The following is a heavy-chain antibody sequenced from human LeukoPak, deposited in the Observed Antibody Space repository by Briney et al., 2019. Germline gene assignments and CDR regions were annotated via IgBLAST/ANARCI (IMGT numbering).Heavy chain of an antibody. D-gene: IGHD2-21*01. Sequence: PSETLSLTCTVSGGSISSYYWSWIRQPPGKGLEWIGYIYYSGSTNYNPSLKSRVTISVDTSKNQFSLKLSSVTAADTAVYYCARCGAPTYSMDVWGQGTTVTVSS. CDR3: ARCGAPTYSMDV. J-gene: IGHJ6*02. CDR2: IYYSGST. CDR1: GGSISSYY. V-gene: IGHV4-59*01.